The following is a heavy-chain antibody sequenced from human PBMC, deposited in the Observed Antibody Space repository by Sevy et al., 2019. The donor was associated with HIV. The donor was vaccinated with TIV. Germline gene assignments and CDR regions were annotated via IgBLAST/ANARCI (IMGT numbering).Heavy chain of an antibody. D-gene: IGHD3-22*01. Sequence: SETLSLTCTVSGGSISSYYWSWIRQPAGKGLEWIGRIYTSGSTNYNPSLKSRVTMSVDTSKNQFSLKLSSVTAADTAVYYCATTYYYDSSGYYAYFQHWGQGTLVTVSS. CDR2: IYTSGST. J-gene: IGHJ1*01. CDR1: GGSISSYY. CDR3: ATTYYYDSSGYYAYFQH. V-gene: IGHV4-4*07.